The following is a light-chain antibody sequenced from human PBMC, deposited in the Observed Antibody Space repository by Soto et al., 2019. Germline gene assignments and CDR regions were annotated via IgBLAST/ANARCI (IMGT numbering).Light chain of an antibody. CDR3: LSYTSANTRV. CDR2: EVN. V-gene: IGLV2-14*01. CDR1: SSDVGGYKF. J-gene: IGLJ3*02. Sequence: QAASVSAAPGQSITIYSTGTSSDVGGYKFVSWYQHHPGKAPKLMIYEVNNRPSGVPNRFSGSKSGNTASLTSSGLQPEDEADYYCLSYTSANTRVFGGGTKLTVL.